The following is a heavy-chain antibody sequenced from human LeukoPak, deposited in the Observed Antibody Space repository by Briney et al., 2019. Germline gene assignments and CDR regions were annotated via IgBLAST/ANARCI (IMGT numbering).Heavy chain of an antibody. Sequence: GGSLRLSCAASGFIVSSNYMSWVRQAPGKGLEWVSDIYSGGRTYYADSVKGRFTISRDNSRNTLYLQMNSLRAEDTAVYYCARGLGRELDGAFDIWGQGTMVTVSS. CDR1: GFIVSSNY. J-gene: IGHJ3*02. D-gene: IGHD3-10*01. CDR3: ARGLGRELDGAFDI. CDR2: IYSGGRT. V-gene: IGHV3-53*01.